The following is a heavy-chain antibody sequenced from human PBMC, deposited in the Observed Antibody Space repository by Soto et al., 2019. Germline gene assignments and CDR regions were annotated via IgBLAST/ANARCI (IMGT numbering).Heavy chain of an antibody. CDR1: GFTFSSYA. CDR3: ANSYSSGWYLGAFDI. J-gene: IGHJ3*02. Sequence: GGSLRLSCAASGFTFSSYAMSWVRQAPGKGLEWVSAISGSGGSTYYADSVKGRFTISRDNSKNTLYLQMNSLRAEDTAVYYCANSYSSGWYLGAFDIWGQGTMVTVSS. D-gene: IGHD6-19*01. CDR2: ISGSGGST. V-gene: IGHV3-23*01.